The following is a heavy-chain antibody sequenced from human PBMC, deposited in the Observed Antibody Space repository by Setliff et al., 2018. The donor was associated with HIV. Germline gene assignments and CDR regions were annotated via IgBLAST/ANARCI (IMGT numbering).Heavy chain of an antibody. CDR1: GGTFSSYA. Sequence: SVKVSCKASGGTFSSYAISWVRQAPGQGLEWMGGIIPILGIANYAQKLQDRVTMTRDTSTTTVNMELSSLRSEDTAVYYCARDPSGSDYFDYWGQGTLVTVSS. D-gene: IGHD3-10*01. V-gene: IGHV1-69*10. CDR3: ARDPSGSDYFDY. CDR2: IIPILGIA. J-gene: IGHJ4*02.